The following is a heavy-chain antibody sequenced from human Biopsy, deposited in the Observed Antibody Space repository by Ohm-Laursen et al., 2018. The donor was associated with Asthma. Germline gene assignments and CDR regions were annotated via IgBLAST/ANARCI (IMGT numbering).Heavy chain of an antibody. V-gene: IGHV3-30*18. J-gene: IGHJ3*02. CDR2: MSFDGRQT. CDR1: GFTFGNFW. CDR3: AKERYYDFWSGYPI. Sequence: RSLRLSCSVSGFTFGNFWMSWGRQAPGKGLEWVAVMSFDGRQTYYADSVKGRFTISRDNSKNTLYLQMSSLRAEDTAVYYCAKERYYDFWSGYPIWGQGTMVTVSS. D-gene: IGHD3-3*01.